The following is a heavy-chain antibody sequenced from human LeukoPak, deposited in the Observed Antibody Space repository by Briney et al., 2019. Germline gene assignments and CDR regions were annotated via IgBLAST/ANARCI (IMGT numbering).Heavy chain of an antibody. CDR2: ISSNNRYI. CDR3: VRDFRSADY. V-gene: IGHV3-21*01. J-gene: IGHJ4*02. Sequence: GGSLRLSCAASGFTFSTYSMNWVRQAPGKGLEWVSSISSNNRYIYYADSVKGRFTISRDNAKNSLYLQMNSLREEDTAVYYCVRDFRSADYWGQGTLVTVSS. CDR1: GFTFSTYS.